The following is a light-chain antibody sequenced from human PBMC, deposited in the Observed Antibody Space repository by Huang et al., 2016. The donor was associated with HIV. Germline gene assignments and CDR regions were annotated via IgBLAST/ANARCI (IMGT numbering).Light chain of an antibody. J-gene: IGKJ1*01. CDR3: QQRTNWPTWT. Sequence: EIVLTQSPATLSLSPGESATLSCRASQRVSSYLAWYQQKPGQAPRLLIYDASNRATGIPARFSGSGSGTDFTLTISSLEPEDFAVYYCQQRTNWPTWTFGQGTKVEIK. CDR2: DAS. CDR1: QRVSSY. V-gene: IGKV3-11*01.